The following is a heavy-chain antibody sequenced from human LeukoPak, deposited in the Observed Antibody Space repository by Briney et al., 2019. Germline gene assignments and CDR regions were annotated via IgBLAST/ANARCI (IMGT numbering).Heavy chain of an antibody. CDR2: MNPNSGNT. D-gene: IGHD2-2*01. CDR1: GYTFTSYD. Sequence: ASVKVSCKASGYTFTSYDINWVRQATGQGLEWMGWMNPNSGNTGYAQKFQGRVTMTRNTSISTAYMELSSLRSEDTAVYYCARVNCSSTSCYRHYYYYGMDVWGQGTTVTVSS. J-gene: IGHJ6*02. V-gene: IGHV1-8*01. CDR3: ARVNCSSTSCYRHYYYYGMDV.